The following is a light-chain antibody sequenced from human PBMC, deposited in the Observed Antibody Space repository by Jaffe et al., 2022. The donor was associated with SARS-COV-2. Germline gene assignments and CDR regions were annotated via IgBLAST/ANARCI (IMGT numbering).Light chain of an antibody. V-gene: IGLV2-11*01. J-gene: IGLJ2*01. CDR3: CSYAGNYRI. CDR1: SSDVGGYKY. Sequence: QSALTQPRSVSGSPGQSVTISCTGTSSDVGGYKYVSWYQQHPGKAPKVIIYDVNERPSGVPDRFSGSKSGNTASLTISGLQAEDEADYYCCSYAGNYRIFGAGTKLTVL. CDR2: DVN.